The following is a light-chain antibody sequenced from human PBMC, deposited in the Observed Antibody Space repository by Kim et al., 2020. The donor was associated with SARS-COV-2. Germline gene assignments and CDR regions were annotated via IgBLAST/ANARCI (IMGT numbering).Light chain of an antibody. J-gene: IGLJ1*01. Sequence: ALQQQVRITCQGDSLRSYYASWYRQKPEQAPVLVIYGKNNRPSGIPDRFSGSSSGNTASLTITGAQAEDEADYYCNSRDSSGNHQVFGTGTKVTVL. CDR2: GKN. V-gene: IGLV3-19*01. CDR3: NSRDSSGNHQV. CDR1: SLRSYY.